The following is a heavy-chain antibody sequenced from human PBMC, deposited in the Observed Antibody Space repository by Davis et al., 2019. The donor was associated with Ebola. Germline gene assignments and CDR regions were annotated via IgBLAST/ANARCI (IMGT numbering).Heavy chain of an antibody. CDR3: ARGRYDYVWGSYRYEDY. CDR2: IYYSGST. D-gene: IGHD3-16*02. J-gene: IGHJ4*02. CDR1: GGSVSSGSYY. V-gene: IGHV4-61*01. Sequence: MPSETLSLTCTVSGGSVSSGSYYWSWTRQPPGKGLEWIGYIYYSGSTNYNPSLKSRVTISVDASKNQFSLRLSSVTAADTAVYYCARGRYDYVWGSYRYEDYWGQGILVTVSS.